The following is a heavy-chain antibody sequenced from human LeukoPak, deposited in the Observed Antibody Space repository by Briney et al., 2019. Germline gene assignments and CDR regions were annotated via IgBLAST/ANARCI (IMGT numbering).Heavy chain of an antibody. J-gene: IGHJ4*02. CDR3: ARHGGYSGYGLFDF. V-gene: IGHV4-38-2*01. CDR2: IYHSETT. Sequence: KTSETLSLTCAVSGYSISSGYYWGWIRQPPGKGLEWIGSIYHSETTYYNPSLKSRVTVSVDTSKNQFSLNLSSVTAADTAAYYCARHGGYSGYGLFDFWGQGTLVTVSS. D-gene: IGHD5-12*01. CDR1: GYSISSGYY.